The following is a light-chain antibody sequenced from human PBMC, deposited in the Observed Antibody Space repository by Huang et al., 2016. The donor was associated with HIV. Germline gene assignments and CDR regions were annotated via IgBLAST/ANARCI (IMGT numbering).Light chain of an antibody. CDR1: QGISSY. CDR3: QQLNSYPLT. J-gene: IGKJ4*01. Sequence: IQLTQSTSSLSASVGDRVTITCRASQGISSYLGWYQQKPGKAPKRLIYAASTLQSGVPSRFSGSGSGTDFTLTSNSLQPEDFATYYCQQLNSYPLTFGGGTKVEIK. CDR2: AAS. V-gene: IGKV1-9*01.